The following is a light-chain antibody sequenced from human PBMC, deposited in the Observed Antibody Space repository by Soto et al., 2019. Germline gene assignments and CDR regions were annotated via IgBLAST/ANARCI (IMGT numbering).Light chain of an antibody. CDR1: QGISSY. J-gene: IGKJ2*01. CDR3: QQVNRYPYT. V-gene: IGKV1-8*01. Sequence: AIRMTQSPSSFSASTGDRVTITCRASQGISSYLAWYQQKPGKAPKLLIYVASTLQSGVPSRFSGSGSGTHFTLTISSLQPEDFATYYCQQVNRYPYTFGQGTKVEIK. CDR2: VAS.